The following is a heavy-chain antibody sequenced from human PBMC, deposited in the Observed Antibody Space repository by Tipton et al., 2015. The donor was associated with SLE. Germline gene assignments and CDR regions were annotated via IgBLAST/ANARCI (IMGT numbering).Heavy chain of an antibody. CDR2: IYASGST. V-gene: IGHV4-61*02. CDR1: GGSISSGSYY. J-gene: IGHJ4*02. CDR3: ARDKNGDYYDY. Sequence: TLSLTCTVSGGSISSGSYYWSWIRQPAGKGLEWIGRIYASGSTNFNPSLKSRVTISIDTSKNQFSLKLSSLTAADTAVYYCARDKNGDYYDYWGQGTLVTVSS. D-gene: IGHD4-17*01.